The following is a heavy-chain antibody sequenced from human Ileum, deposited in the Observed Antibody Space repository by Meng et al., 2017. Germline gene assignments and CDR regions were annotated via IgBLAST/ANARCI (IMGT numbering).Heavy chain of an antibody. J-gene: IGHJ4*02. CDR2: MFHTGSI. CDR1: GGSIDSNKW. Sequence: QGQPQGLGPVLVKPSRTLSRTCGVSGGSIDSNKWWRWVRQPPGKGLEWIADMFHTGSINYNPSFKGRVTISVDRSKNQFALEFTSVTAADTAVYFCARETYIGNTGHYYVDSWGRGTLVTVSS. D-gene: IGHD3-22*01. CDR3: ARETYIGNTGHYYVDS. V-gene: IGHV4-4*02.